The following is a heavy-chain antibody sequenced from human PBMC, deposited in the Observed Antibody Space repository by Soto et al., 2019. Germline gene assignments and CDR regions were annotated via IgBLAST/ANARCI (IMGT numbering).Heavy chain of an antibody. V-gene: IGHV3-74*01. Sequence: EVQLVESGGGLVQPGGSLRLSCAASGFTFSSYWMHWVRQVPGKGLVWVSRINSEGTGTIYADSVKGRFTISRDNAKNTLYLQMNSLRAEATAVYYCVRDYDSSGYNSDYWGQGTPVTVSS. CDR2: INSEGTGT. CDR3: VRDYDSSGYNSDY. CDR1: GFTFSSYW. J-gene: IGHJ4*02. D-gene: IGHD3-22*01.